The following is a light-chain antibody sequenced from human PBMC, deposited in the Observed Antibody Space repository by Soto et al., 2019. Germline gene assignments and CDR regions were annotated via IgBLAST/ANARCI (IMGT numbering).Light chain of an antibody. J-gene: IGLJ1*01. Sequence: QSALTQPASVSGSPGQSITISCTGTSSDVGGYKYVSWYQQHPGKAPKLMIYDIRNRPSGVSNRFAGSKSGNTASLTISGLQAEDEADYYCSSDTSSSTHVFGTGTKVTVL. CDR1: SSDVGGYKY. CDR2: DIR. V-gene: IGLV2-14*03. CDR3: SSDTSSSTHV.